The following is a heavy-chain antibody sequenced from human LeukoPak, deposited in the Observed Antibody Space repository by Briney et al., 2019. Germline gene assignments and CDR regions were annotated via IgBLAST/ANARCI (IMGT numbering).Heavy chain of an antibody. V-gene: IGHV1-18*01. CDR3: ARDQHDHVWGSYRPYFDY. CDR2: INPYNGNT. Sequence: VASVTVSCKASGYTFTNYGISWVRQAPGQGLEWMGNINPYNGNTNYAQNLQGRVTMTTDTSTNTAYMELRSLRSDDTAVYYCARDQHDHVWGSYRPYFDYWGQGTLVNVSS. J-gene: IGHJ4*02. D-gene: IGHD3-16*02. CDR1: GYTFTNYG.